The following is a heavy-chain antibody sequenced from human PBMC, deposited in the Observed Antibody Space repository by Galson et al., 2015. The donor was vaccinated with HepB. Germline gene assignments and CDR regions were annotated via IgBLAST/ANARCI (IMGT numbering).Heavy chain of an antibody. Sequence: SLRLSCAASGFTFDEYAMHWVRQAPGKGLEWVSGISKNSGSIAYADSVKGRAFISRDNAKNSLYLQLDSLRAEDTALYYCAKDLEKDHGHSYGYVGGLTGPWGQGTLVIVSS. CDR3: AKDLEKDHGHSYGYVGGLTGP. D-gene: IGHD5-18*01. J-gene: IGHJ5*02. CDR2: ISKNSGSI. CDR1: GFTFDEYA. V-gene: IGHV3-9*01.